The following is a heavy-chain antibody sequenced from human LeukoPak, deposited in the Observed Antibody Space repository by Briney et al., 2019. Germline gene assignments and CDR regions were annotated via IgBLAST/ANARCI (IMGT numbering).Heavy chain of an antibody. D-gene: IGHD2-21*02. Sequence: SETLPLTCTVSGGSISSSSYYWGWIRQPPGKTLEWLGSIYSSGNTYYNPSLKGRVTVSLDTSKNQFSLKVNSVTAADTAVYYCARDDWGGDCYSGAEYFQHWGQGTLVTVSS. V-gene: IGHV4-39*07. CDR1: GGSISSSSYY. CDR3: ARDDWGGDCYSGAEYFQH. J-gene: IGHJ1*01. CDR2: IYSSGNT.